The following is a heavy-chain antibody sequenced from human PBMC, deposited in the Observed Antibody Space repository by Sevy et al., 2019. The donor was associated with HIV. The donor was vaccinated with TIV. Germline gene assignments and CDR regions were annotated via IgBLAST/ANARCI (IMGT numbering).Heavy chain of an antibody. CDR3: ARERVVAATSLGMDV. D-gene: IGHD2-15*01. CDR2: INHSGST. CDR1: GGSFSGYY. V-gene: IGHV4-34*01. Sequence: SETLSLTCAVYGGSFSGYYWSWIRQPPGKGLEWIAEINHSGSTNYNPSLKSRVTISVDTSKNQFSLKLSSVTAADTAVYYCARERVVAATSLGMDVWGQGTTVTVSS. J-gene: IGHJ6*02.